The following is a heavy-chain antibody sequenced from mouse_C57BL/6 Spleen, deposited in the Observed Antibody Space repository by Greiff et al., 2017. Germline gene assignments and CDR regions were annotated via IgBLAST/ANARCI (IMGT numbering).Heavy chain of an antibody. CDR3: ARGNPGNYGVFAY. V-gene: IGHV1-61*01. D-gene: IGHD2-1*01. CDR2: IYPSDSET. Sequence: QVQLQQPGAELVRPGSSVKLSCKASGYTFTSYWMDWVKQRPGQGLEWIGNIYPSDSETHYNQKFKDKATLTVDKSSSTAYMQLSSLTSEDSAVYYCARGNPGNYGVFAYWGQGTLVTVSA. CDR1: GYTFTSYW. J-gene: IGHJ3*01.